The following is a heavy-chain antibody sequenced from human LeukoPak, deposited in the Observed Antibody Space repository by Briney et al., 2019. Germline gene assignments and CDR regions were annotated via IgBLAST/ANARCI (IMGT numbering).Heavy chain of an antibody. CDR1: GFTFSSYG. CDR2: ISGSGERT. Sequence: PGGSLRLSCAASGFTFSSYGMSWVRQAPGKGLEWVSGISGSGERTHYADSVKGRFTISRDNLKNTLYVQMITLRAEDTAVYFCAKDFGSGGGFDYWGQGTLVTVSS. J-gene: IGHJ4*02. CDR3: AKDFGSGGGFDY. D-gene: IGHD2-15*01. V-gene: IGHV3-23*01.